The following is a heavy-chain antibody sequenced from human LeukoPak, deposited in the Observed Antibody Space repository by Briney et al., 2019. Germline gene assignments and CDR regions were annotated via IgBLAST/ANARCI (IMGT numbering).Heavy chain of an antibody. CDR2: IIPVFGTL. Sequence: SVKVSCKTSGGTFNSYSISWVRQAPGQGLEWMGGIIPVFGTLHYAQKFQGRVTITADESTSTAYMELSSLRSEDTAVYYCARVAVEAFDIWGQGTMVTVSS. D-gene: IGHD6-19*01. V-gene: IGHV1-69*13. CDR1: GGTFNSYS. J-gene: IGHJ3*02. CDR3: ARVAVEAFDI.